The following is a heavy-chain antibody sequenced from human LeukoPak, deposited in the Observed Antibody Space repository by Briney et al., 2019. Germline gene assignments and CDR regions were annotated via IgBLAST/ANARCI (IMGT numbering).Heavy chain of an antibody. V-gene: IGHV3-23*01. Sequence: SGGSLRLSCAASGFTFSSYAMSWVRQAPGKGLEWVSVISGSGGSTYYADSVKGRFTISRDDSKNTLYLQMNSLRAEDTAVYYCAKGSGGSCYSACDYWGQGTLLTVSS. J-gene: IGHJ4*02. CDR1: GFTFSSYA. D-gene: IGHD2-15*01. CDR2: ISGSGGST. CDR3: AKGSGGSCYSACDY.